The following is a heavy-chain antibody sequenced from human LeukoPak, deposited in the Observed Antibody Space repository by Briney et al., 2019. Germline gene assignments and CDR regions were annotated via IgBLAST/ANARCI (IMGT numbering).Heavy chain of an antibody. V-gene: IGHV1-69*13. CDR1: GGTFSSYA. CDR2: IIPIFGTA. J-gene: IGHJ3*02. D-gene: IGHD1-26*01. Sequence: GASVKVSCKASGGTFSSYAISWVRQAPGQGLEWMGGIIPIFGTANYAQKFQGRVTITADESTSTAYMELSSLRSEDTAVYYCARGKWELPVPRAFDIWGQGTMVTVSS. CDR3: ARGKWELPVPRAFDI.